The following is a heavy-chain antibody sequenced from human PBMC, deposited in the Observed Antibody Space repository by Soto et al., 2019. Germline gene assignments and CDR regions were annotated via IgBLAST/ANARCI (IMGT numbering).Heavy chain of an antibody. Sequence: QVQLQESGPGLVKPSETLSLTCTVSGGSISSYYWSWIRQPPGKGLEWIGYIYYSRSTNYNPSLKSRVTISVDTSQTQFSLKLSSVTAAATAVYYCARRWGAAVDYWGQGTLVTVSS. J-gene: IGHJ4*02. CDR2: IYYSRST. CDR1: GGSISSYY. CDR3: ARRWGAAVDY. D-gene: IGHD1-26*01. V-gene: IGHV4-59*08.